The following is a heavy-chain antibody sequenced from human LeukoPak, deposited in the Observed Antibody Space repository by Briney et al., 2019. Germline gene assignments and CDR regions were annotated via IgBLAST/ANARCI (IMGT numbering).Heavy chain of an antibody. D-gene: IGHD3-9*01. V-gene: IGHV3-30*02. Sequence: GGSLRLSCAASGFTFSSYSMNWVRQAPGKGLEWVAFIRYDGSNKYYADSVKGRFTISRDNSKNTLYLQMNSLRAEDTAVYYCAKGISRDILTAFDYWGQGTLVTVSS. CDR3: AKGISRDILTAFDY. J-gene: IGHJ4*02. CDR2: IRYDGSNK. CDR1: GFTFSSYS.